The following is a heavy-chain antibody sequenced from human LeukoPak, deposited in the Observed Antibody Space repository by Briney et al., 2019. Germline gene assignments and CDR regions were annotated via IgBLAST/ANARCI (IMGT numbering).Heavy chain of an antibody. CDR3: AAAVTTGRAEHY. Sequence: GGSLTLSCAASGFTFSSYAMTWVRQAPGKGLEWFSGISKSGNNTYYADSVAGRLTISRDNCKNTLYLQMNSLRADDTAVYYCAAAVTTGRAEHYWGQGTLVTVS. CDR1: GFTFSSYA. D-gene: IGHD4-17*01. CDR2: ISKSGNNT. J-gene: IGHJ4*02. V-gene: IGHV3-23*05.